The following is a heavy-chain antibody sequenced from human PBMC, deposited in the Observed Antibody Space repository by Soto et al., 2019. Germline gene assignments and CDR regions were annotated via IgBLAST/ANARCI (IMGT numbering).Heavy chain of an antibody. V-gene: IGHV2-5*02. Sequence: QITLKESGPTLVRPTQTLTLTCSFSGFSLNTNGMGVGWIRQPPGKALEWLAFIYWDEDKRYSPSLKTRLTVTTDTSKIELVRPLTNLDTLDTGTYCCAGWNYESGLDVWGQGTTVTVSS. CDR3: AGWNYESGLDV. CDR1: GFSLNTNGMG. D-gene: IGHD1-7*01. CDR2: IYWDEDK. J-gene: IGHJ6*02.